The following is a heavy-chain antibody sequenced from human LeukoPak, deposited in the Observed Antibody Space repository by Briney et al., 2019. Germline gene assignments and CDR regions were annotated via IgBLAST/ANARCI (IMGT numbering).Heavy chain of an antibody. Sequence: SSETLSLTCAVYGGSFSGYYWSWIRQPPEKGLEWIGEINHSGSTNYNPSLKSRVTISVDTSKNQFSLKLSSVTAADTAVYYCASGYCSSTSCYKRLGYWGQGTLVTVSS. D-gene: IGHD2-2*02. CDR2: INHSGST. CDR3: ASGYCSSTSCYKRLGY. V-gene: IGHV4-34*01. CDR1: GGSFSGYY. J-gene: IGHJ4*02.